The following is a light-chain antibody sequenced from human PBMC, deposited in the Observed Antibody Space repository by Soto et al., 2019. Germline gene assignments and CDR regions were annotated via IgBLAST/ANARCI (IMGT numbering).Light chain of an antibody. CDR3: SSYTSSSTVV. CDR1: SSDVGGYNY. CDR2: DVS. Sequence: QSALTQPASVSGSPGQSITISCTGTSSDVGGYNYVSWYQQHPGKAPKLMICDVSNRPSGVSNRFSGSKSGNTASLTISGLQADDEADYYCSSYTSSSTVVFGGGTKVTVL. V-gene: IGLV2-14*01. J-gene: IGLJ2*01.